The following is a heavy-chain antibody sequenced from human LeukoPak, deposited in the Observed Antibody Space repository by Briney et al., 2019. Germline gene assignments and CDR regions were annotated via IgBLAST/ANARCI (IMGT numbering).Heavy chain of an antibody. CDR1: GGTFSSYA. CDR2: IIPIFGTA. V-gene: IGHV1-69*05. CDR3: ARADFWSGSDGVAFDI. D-gene: IGHD3-3*01. Sequence: SVKVSCKASGGTFSSYAISWVRQATGQGLEWMGGIIPIFGTANYAQKFQGRVTITTDESTSTAYMELSSLRSEDTAVYYCARADFWSGSDGVAFDIWGQGTMVTVSS. J-gene: IGHJ3*02.